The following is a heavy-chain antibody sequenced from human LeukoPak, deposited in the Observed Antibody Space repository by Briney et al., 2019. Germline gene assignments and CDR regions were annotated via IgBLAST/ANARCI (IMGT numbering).Heavy chain of an antibody. J-gene: IGHJ6*03. CDR3: ARDPYSGSYGADYYYYMDV. D-gene: IGHD1-26*01. CDR1: GFTFSSYN. CDR2: ITSGSSHI. Sequence: GGSLRLSCAASGFTFSSYNMNWVRQTPRRGLEWVSSITSGSSHIYYADSVKGRFTISRDNAKSSLYLQMNSLRAEDTAVYYCARDPYSGSYGADYYYYMDVWGKGTTVTISS. V-gene: IGHV3-21*01.